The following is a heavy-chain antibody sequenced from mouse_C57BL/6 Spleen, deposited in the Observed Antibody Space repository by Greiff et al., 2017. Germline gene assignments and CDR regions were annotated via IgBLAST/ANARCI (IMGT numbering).Heavy chain of an antibody. Sequence: EVQLQQSGTVLARPGASVKMSCKTSGYTFTSYWMHWVKQRPGQGLEWIGAIYPGNSDTSYNQKFKGKAKLTAVTSASTAYMELSSLTNEDAAVYYCTSIYYDYVYYAMDYWGQGTSVTVSS. V-gene: IGHV1-5*01. CDR3: TSIYYDYVYYAMDY. CDR2: IYPGNSDT. CDR1: GYTFTSYW. J-gene: IGHJ4*01. D-gene: IGHD2-4*01.